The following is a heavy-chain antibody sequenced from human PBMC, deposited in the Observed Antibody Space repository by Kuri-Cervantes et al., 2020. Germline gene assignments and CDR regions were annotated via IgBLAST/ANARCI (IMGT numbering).Heavy chain of an antibody. CDR2: ISYDGRNK. J-gene: IGHJ3*02. CDR3: ARDRFGGSYYGGGAFDI. Sequence: LSLTCAASGFTFSTYAIHWVRQAPGKGLEWVAVISYDGRNKYYADSVKGRFTISRDNAKNSLYLQMNSLRDEDTAVYYCARDRFGGSYYGGGAFDIWGQGTMVTVSS. D-gene: IGHD1-26*01. V-gene: IGHV3-30*04. CDR1: GFTFSTYA.